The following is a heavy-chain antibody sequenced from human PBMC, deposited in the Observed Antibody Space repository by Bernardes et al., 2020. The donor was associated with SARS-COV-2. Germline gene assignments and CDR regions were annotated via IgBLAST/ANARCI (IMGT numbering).Heavy chain of an antibody. D-gene: IGHD6-19*01. CDR2: FDPEDGET. CDR1: GYTFTGYY. Sequence: ASVKVSCKASGYTFTGYYMHWVRQAPGKGLEWMGGFDPEDGETIYAQKFQGRVTMTEDTSTDTAYMELSSLRSEDTAVYYCATSVAVKHEDWFDPWGQGTLVTVSS. V-gene: IGHV1-24*01. J-gene: IGHJ5*02. CDR3: ATSVAVKHEDWFDP.